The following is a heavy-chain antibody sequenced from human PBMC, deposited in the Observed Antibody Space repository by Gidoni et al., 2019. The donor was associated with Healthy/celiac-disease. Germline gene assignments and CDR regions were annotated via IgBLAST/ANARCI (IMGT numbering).Heavy chain of an antibody. CDR3: ARGGGGLLWDFDY. V-gene: IGHV3-21*01. Sequence: EVQLVESGGGLVKPGGSLRLSCAASGFTFSSYSMNWVRQAPGKGLEWVSSISSSSSYIYYADSVKGRFTISRDNAKNSLYLQMNSLRAEDTAVYYCARGGGGLLWDFDYWGQGTLVTVSS. D-gene: IGHD3-10*01. CDR1: GFTFSSYS. J-gene: IGHJ4*02. CDR2: ISSSSSYI.